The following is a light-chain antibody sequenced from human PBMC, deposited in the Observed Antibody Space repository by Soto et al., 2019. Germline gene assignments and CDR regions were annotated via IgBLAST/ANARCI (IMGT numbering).Light chain of an antibody. CDR1: QSVSRKY. Sequence: EIVLTHSPGTVSSSPVEISTLSVRARQSVSRKYLAWYQQKPGPAPRLLIYDISNRATGVPARFSGSGSETEFTLTIRSLQSEEFAVYYCQXXNNWXPXINCGQGTRREIK. J-gene: IGKJ5*01. CDR2: DIS. V-gene: IGKV3-15*01. CDR3: QXXNNWXPXIN.